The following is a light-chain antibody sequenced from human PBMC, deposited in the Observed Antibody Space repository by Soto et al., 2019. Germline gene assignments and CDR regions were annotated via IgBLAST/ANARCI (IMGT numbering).Light chain of an antibody. CDR2: KAS. Sequence: DIQMTQSPSTVSASVGDIVTITCRASQGISSWLAWYQQKPGKAPKLXIYKASSLESGVPSRFSGSGSGTEFTLTISSLQPDDFETYYCQQYNSYRWTFGLGTKVDIK. CDR1: QGISSW. V-gene: IGKV1-5*03. J-gene: IGKJ1*01. CDR3: QQYNSYRWT.